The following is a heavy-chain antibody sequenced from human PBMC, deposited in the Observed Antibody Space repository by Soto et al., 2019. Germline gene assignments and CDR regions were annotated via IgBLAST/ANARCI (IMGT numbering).Heavy chain of an antibody. CDR1: GYTFTSYG. Sequence: ASVKVSCKASGYTFTSYGINWVRQAPGQGLEWMGWISAYNGNTNYAQKLQGRVTMTTDTSTSTAYMELRSLRSDDTAVYYCARVWVGTTFAYYYGMDVWGQGTTVTVSS. J-gene: IGHJ6*02. CDR3: ARVWVGTTFAYYYGMDV. V-gene: IGHV1-18*01. D-gene: IGHD1-26*01. CDR2: ISAYNGNT.